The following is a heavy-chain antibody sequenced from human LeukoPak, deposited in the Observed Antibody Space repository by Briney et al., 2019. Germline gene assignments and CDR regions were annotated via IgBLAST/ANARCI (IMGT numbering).Heavy chain of an antibody. V-gene: IGHV3-23*01. CDR2: ISGSGGST. CDR1: GFTFSRHA. J-gene: IGHJ4*02. CDR3: ANRPAVAAAANY. D-gene: IGHD6-13*01. Sequence: PGGSLRLSCAASGFTFSRHAMNWVRQAPGKGLEWVSGISGSGGSTYYADAVKGRFTISRDNPKNTPYLQMNSLRAEDTAVYYCANRPAVAAAANYWGLGTLVTVS.